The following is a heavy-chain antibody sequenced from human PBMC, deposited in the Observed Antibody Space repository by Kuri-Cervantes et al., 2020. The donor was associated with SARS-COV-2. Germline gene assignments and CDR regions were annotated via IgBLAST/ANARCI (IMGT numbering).Heavy chain of an antibody. Sequence: ASVKVSCKASGYTFTGYYMHWVRQAPGQGLEWMGWISAYNGNTNYAQKLQGRVTMTTDTSTSTAYMELRSLRSDDTAVYYCAKDSDFWSGYQPFDYWGQGTLVTVSS. CDR2: ISAYNGNT. D-gene: IGHD3-3*01. V-gene: IGHV1-18*04. J-gene: IGHJ4*02. CDR3: AKDSDFWSGYQPFDY. CDR1: GYTFTGYY.